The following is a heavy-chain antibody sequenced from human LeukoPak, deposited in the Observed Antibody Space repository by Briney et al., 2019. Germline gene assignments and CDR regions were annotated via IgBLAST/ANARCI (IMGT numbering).Heavy chain of an antibody. J-gene: IGHJ4*02. CDR3: AITGGPTVTAFDL. D-gene: IGHD4-17*01. CDR2: INHDGGDK. CDR1: GFXFRNYW. Sequence: GGSLRLSCEASGFXFRNYWISWVRQAPGKGLEWMANINHDGGDKNYVDSVKGRFTISRDNAKSPLYLQMSSLRVEDTAVYYCAITGGPTVTAFDLWGQGILVTVSS. V-gene: IGHV3-7*02.